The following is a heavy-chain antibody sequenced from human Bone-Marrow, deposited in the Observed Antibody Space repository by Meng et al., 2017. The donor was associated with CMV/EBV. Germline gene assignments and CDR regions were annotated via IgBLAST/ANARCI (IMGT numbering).Heavy chain of an antibody. V-gene: IGHV5-51*01. CDR1: GYSFTTYW. Sequence: KVSCKGSGYSFTTYWIGWVRQMPGKGLEWMGIIYPGDSDTRYSPSFQGQVTISADKSISTAYLQWNSLKASDTAMYYCARLQFLEWNSFDYWGQGTLVTVSS. D-gene: IGHD3-3*01. CDR2: IYPGDSDT. CDR3: ARLQFLEWNSFDY. J-gene: IGHJ4*01.